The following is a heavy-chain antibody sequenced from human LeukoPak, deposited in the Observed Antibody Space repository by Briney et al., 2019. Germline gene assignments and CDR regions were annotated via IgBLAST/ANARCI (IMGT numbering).Heavy chain of an antibody. J-gene: IGHJ4*02. CDR1: GFTFDEYA. CDR3: AKVARTYYYDSSGYYGFDY. D-gene: IGHD3-22*01. V-gene: IGHV3-9*01. Sequence: PGGSLRLSCAASGFTFDEYAMHWVRQAPGKGLEWVSGISWNSGSIGYADSVKGRFTISRDNAKNSLYLQMNSLRAEDTALYYCAKVARTYYYDSSGYYGFDYWGQGTLVTVSS. CDR2: ISWNSGSI.